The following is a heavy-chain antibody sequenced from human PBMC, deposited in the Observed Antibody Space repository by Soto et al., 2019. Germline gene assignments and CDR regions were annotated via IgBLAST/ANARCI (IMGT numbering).Heavy chain of an antibody. V-gene: IGHV3-7*01. J-gene: IGHJ6*02. Sequence: GSLRLCCAASGFTFSSYWMSWVRQAPGKGLEWVANIKQDGSEKYYVDSVKGRFTISRDNAKNSLYLQMNSLRAEDTAVYYCARDPSIVLVPAATYYYYYYGMDVWGQGTTVTVSS. CDR1: GFTFSSYW. CDR3: ARDPSIVLVPAATYYYYYYGMDV. CDR2: IKQDGSEK. D-gene: IGHD2-2*01.